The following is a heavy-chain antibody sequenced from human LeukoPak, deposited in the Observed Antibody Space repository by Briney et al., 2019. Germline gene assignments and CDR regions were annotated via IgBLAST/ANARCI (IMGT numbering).Heavy chain of an antibody. CDR3: AKEDRTASSGYSDY. Sequence: PGGSLRLSCAASGFTLSNHWMIWVRQAPGKGLEWVSDISGSGGSGGSTYYADSVKGRFTISRDNSKNTLYLLMNSLRAEDTAVYYCAKEDRTASSGYSDYWGQGTLVTVSS. CDR2: ISGSGGSGGST. D-gene: IGHD3-22*01. CDR1: GFTLSNHW. V-gene: IGHV3-23*01. J-gene: IGHJ4*02.